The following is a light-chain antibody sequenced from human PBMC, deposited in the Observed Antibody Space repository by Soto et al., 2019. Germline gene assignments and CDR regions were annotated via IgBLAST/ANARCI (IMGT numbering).Light chain of an antibody. CDR1: QGIRHD. CDR2: DAS. J-gene: IGKJ4*01. V-gene: IGKV1-33*01. CDR3: QQYETLPLT. Sequence: DIQMTQARSSLSASVGDRVSITCRASQGIRHDLGWYQQKPGKAPKLLIYDASHLETGVPSRFSGSGSGTDFTFTISSLQPEDIATYYCQQYETLPLTFGGGTKVDIK.